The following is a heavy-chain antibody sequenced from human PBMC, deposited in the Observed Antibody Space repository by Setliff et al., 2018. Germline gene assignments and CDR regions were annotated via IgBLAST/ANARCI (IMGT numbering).Heavy chain of an antibody. CDR2: LHTSGTT. D-gene: IGHD1-26*01. CDR1: GGSITSGSYY. CDR3: ARDNTIVGATDY. J-gene: IGHJ4*02. V-gene: IGHV4-61*02. Sequence: SETLSLTCAVSGGSITSGSYYWSWIRQPAGEGLEWIGRLHTSGTTDYNPSLKGRVTISADTSTNHFSLKLTSVTAADTAVYYCARDNTIVGATDYWGQGALVTVA.